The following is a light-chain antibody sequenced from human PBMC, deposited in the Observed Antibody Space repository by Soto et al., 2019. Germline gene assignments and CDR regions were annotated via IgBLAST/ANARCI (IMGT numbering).Light chain of an antibody. Sequence: DIVMTQSPDSLAVSLGERATINCKSSQSVLYSSNNKNYLAWYQQKPGQPPKLLIYWASTRESGVPDRFSGSGSGTDFTLTISSLRAEDVAVYYCQQYYSTPETFGQGTKLDIK. J-gene: IGKJ2*01. CDR3: QQYYSTPET. CDR2: WAS. CDR1: QSVLYSSNNKNY. V-gene: IGKV4-1*01.